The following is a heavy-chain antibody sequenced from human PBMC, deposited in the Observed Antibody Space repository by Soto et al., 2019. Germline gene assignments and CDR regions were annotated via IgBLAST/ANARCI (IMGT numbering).Heavy chain of an antibody. CDR1: GGSFSGYY. CDR2: INHSGST. Sequence: XATLSLTCAVYGGSFSGYYWSWIRQPPGKGLEWIGEINHSGSTNYNPSLKSRVTISVDTSKNQFSLKLSSVTAADTAVYYCARGGYLRSGYFDYWGQGTQVTVSS. V-gene: IGHV4-34*01. D-gene: IGHD2-15*01. J-gene: IGHJ4*02. CDR3: ARGGYLRSGYFDY.